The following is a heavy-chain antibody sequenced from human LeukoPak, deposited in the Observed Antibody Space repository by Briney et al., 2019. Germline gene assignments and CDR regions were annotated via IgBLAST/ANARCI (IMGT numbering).Heavy chain of an antibody. CDR3: AKNGDRGAYCTGGTCYPYFYYYMDV. V-gene: IGHV3-23*01. D-gene: IGHD2-15*01. Sequence: GGSLRLSCAASGFTFSSYGMSWVRQAPGKGLEWVSAISGSGGSTYYADSVKGRFTISRDNSKNTLYLQMNSLRAEDTAVYYCAKNGDRGAYCTGGTCYPYFYYYMDVWGKGTTVTI. CDR1: GFTFSSYG. J-gene: IGHJ6*03. CDR2: ISGSGGST.